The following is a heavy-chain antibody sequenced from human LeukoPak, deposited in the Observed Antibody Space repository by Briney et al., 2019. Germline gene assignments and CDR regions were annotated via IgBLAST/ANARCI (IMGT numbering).Heavy chain of an antibody. CDR2: IKQDGSEK. J-gene: IGHJ3*02. V-gene: IGHV3-7*01. CDR1: GFTFSSYC. CDR3: ARERLWLGDRAFDI. D-gene: IGHD5-18*01. Sequence: GGSLRLSCAASGFTFSSYCMSWVRQAPGKGLEWVANIKQDGSEKYYVDSVKGRFTISRDNAKNSLYLQMNSLRAEDTAVYYCARERLWLGDRAFDIWGQGTMVTVSS.